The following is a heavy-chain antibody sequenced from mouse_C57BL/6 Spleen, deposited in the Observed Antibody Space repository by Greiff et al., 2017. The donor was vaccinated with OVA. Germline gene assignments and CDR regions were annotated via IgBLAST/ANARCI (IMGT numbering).Heavy chain of an antibody. CDR1: GFSLSTSGMG. V-gene: IGHV8-12*01. CDR3: ARRDPNDCYYDYFDY. CDR2: IYWDDDK. Sequence: QVTLKECGPGILQSSQTLSLTCSFSGFSLSTSGMGVSWIRQPSGKGLEWLAHIYWDDDKRYNPSLKSRLTISKDTSRNQVFLKITTVDTADTATYYCARRDPNDCYYDYFDYWGQGTTLTVSS. D-gene: IGHD2-3*01. J-gene: IGHJ2*01.